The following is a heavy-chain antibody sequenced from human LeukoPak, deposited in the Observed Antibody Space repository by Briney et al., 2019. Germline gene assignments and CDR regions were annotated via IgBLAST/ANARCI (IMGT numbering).Heavy chain of an antibody. Sequence: SETLSLTCTVSGGSISSSSYYWGWIRQPPGKGLEWIGSIYYSGSTYYNPSLKSRVTISVDTSKNQFSLKLSSVTAADTAVCYCARRTSCSGGSCYSSDWFDPWGQGTLVTVSS. J-gene: IGHJ5*02. D-gene: IGHD2-15*01. CDR1: GGSISSSSYY. V-gene: IGHV4-39*01. CDR3: ARRTSCSGGSCYSSDWFDP. CDR2: IYYSGST.